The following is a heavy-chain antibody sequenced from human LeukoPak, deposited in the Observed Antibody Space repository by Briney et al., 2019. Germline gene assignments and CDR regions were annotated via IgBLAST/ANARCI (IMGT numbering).Heavy chain of an antibody. J-gene: IGHJ4*02. CDR1: GGSISSYY. V-gene: IGHV4-59*01. D-gene: IGHD6-13*01. Sequence: SETLSLTCTVSGGSISSYYWSWIRQPPGKGLEWIWYIYYSGSTNYNPSLKSRVTISVDTSKNQFSLKLSSVTAADTAVYYCARGKIAAAGTLYYFDYWGQGTLVTVSS. CDR2: IYYSGST. CDR3: ARGKIAAAGTLYYFDY.